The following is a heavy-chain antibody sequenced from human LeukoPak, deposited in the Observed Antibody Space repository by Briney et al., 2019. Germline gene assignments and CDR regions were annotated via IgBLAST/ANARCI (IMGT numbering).Heavy chain of an antibody. Sequence: GESLKISCKGSGYRFTTSWIAWVRQMPGKGLEWMGIIYPGDSETRYSPSFQGHVTISADKSVSTAYLQWSSLKASDTATYYCARQSTSSCENWGQGTLVTVSS. CDR3: ARQSTSSCEN. D-gene: IGHD2-2*01. V-gene: IGHV5-51*01. CDR1: GYRFTTSW. CDR2: IYPGDSET. J-gene: IGHJ4*02.